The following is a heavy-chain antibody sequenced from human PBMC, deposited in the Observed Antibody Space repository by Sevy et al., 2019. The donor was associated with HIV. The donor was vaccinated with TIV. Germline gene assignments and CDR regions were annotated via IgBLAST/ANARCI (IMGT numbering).Heavy chain of an antibody. CDR1: GYTFTTYP. J-gene: IGHJ4*02. V-gene: IGHV1-18*01. Sequence: ASVKVSCKASGYTFTTYPSGWVRQAPGQGLEWMGWISTYSGETRDAQKFQGRATMTTDTSTSTAYLELRSLRSDDTAVYYCARDSDGSGHYYADYFDYWGQGTLVTVSS. CDR3: ARDSDGSGHYYADYFDY. CDR2: ISTYSGET. D-gene: IGHD3-22*01.